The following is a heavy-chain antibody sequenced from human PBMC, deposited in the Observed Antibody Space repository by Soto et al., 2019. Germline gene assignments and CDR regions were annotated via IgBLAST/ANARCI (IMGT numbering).Heavy chain of an antibody. CDR2: IYPGDSDT. Sequence: GESLKISCKGSGYSFTSYWIGWVRQMPGKGLEWMGIIYPGDSDTRYSPSFQGQVTISADKSIGTAYLQWSSLKASDTAMYYCARQRGYSSGWYLYYYMDVWGKGTTVTVSS. D-gene: IGHD6-19*01. J-gene: IGHJ6*03. V-gene: IGHV5-51*01. CDR3: ARQRGYSSGWYLYYYMDV. CDR1: GYSFTSYW.